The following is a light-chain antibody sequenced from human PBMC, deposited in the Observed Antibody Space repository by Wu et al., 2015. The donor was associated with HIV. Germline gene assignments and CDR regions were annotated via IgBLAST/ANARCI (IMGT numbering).Light chain of an antibody. V-gene: IGKV3-15*01. CDR3: QQYIAWPT. Sequence: IVMTQSPATLSASPGERVTLSCRASQDIGNDLAWYQHKPGQAPRLLIYGASTGATDIPARFAGSGSGTHFTLTITSLQSEDFAVYFCQQYIAWPTFGQGPGWKSN. J-gene: IGKJ1*01. CDR2: GAS. CDR1: QDIGND.